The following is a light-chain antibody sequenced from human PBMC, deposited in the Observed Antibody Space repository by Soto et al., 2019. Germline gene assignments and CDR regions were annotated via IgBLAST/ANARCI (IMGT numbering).Light chain of an antibody. CDR3: QQYNNWPPWM. CDR1: QSVSSN. J-gene: IGKJ1*01. CDR2: AAS. V-gene: IGKV3-15*01. Sequence: EIVMTQSPATLSVSPGERATLSFRASQSVSSNLAWYQQKPGQAPRLLIYAASTRATDIPARFSGSGSGTEFTLTISSLQSEDFAVYYCQQYNNWPPWMFGQGTKVEIK.